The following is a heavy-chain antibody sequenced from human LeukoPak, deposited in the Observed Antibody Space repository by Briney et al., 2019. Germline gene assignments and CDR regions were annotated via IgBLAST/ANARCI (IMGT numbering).Heavy chain of an antibody. CDR1: GFTFSSYGM. J-gene: IGHJ4*02. Sequence: GSLRLSCAASGFTFSSYGMSWVRQAPGKGLEWIGEIYHSGSTNYNPSLKSRVTISVDKSKNQFSLKLSSVTAADTAVYYCARAVTFGDSLLNFDYWGQGTLVTVSS. CDR2: IYHSGST. V-gene: IGHV4-4*02. CDR3: ARAVTFGDSLLNFDY. D-gene: IGHD4-17*01.